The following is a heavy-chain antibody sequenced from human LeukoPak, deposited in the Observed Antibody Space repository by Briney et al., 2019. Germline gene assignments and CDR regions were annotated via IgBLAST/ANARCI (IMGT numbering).Heavy chain of an antibody. CDR2: IYYSGST. Sequence: SETLSLTCTVSGGSISSGDYYWSWIRQPPGKGLEWIGYIYYSGSTYYNPSLKSRVTISVDASKNQFSLKLSSVTAADTAVYYCARDRPSIVGAKGAFDIWGQGTMVTVSS. CDR3: ARDRPSIVGAKGAFDI. V-gene: IGHV4-30-4*01. D-gene: IGHD1-26*01. CDR1: GGSISSGDYY. J-gene: IGHJ3*02.